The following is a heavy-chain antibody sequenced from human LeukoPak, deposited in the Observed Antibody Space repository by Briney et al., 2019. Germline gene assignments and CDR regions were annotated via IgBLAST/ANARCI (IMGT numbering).Heavy chain of an antibody. J-gene: IGHJ5*02. D-gene: IGHD2-2*01. CDR2: ISGSGGST. V-gene: IGHV3-23*01. CDR3: AKDSSTSCYLRPGCWFDP. CDR1: GFTFSSYA. Sequence: PGGSLRLSCAASGFTFSSYAMSWVRQAPGKGLEWVSAISGSGGSTYYADSVKGRFTISRDNSKNTLYLQMNSLRAEDTAVYYCAKDSSTSCYLRPGCWFDPWGQGTLVTVSS.